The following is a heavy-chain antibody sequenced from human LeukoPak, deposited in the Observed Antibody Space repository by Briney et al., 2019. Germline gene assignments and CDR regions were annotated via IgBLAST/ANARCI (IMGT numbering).Heavy chain of an antibody. V-gene: IGHV4-59*01. Sequence: SETLSLTRTVSGGSISGYYWSWIRQPPGQGLEWIGCIYYSGSTKYNPSHNSRVPMSVATSRNQFSLKLSSVTAAATAVYYCARGGLEDGYHSNDGFDIWGQGTMVTVSS. CDR1: GGSISGYY. D-gene: IGHD3-22*01. CDR2: IYYSGST. J-gene: IGHJ3*02. CDR3: ARGGLEDGYHSNDGFDI.